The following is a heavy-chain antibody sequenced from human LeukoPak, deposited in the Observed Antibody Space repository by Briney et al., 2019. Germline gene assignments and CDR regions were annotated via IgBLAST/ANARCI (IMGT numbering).Heavy chain of an antibody. CDR1: GFTFSSYG. V-gene: IGHV3-30*02. Sequence: GGSLRLSCAASGFTFSSYGMHWVRQAPGKGLEWVAFIRYDGSNKYYADSVKGRFTISRDNSKNTLYLQMNSLRAEDTAVYYCANPASPYYHSGAPFDYWGQGTLVTVSS. J-gene: IGHJ4*02. CDR3: ANPASPYYHSGAPFDY. CDR2: IRYDGSNK. D-gene: IGHD3-10*01.